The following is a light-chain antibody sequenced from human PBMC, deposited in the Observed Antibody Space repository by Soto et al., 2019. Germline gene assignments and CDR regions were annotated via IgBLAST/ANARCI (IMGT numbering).Light chain of an antibody. Sequence: QSALTQPASVSGSPGQSITISCTGTSSDVGSYKFVSWYQQHPGKAPKLMIYEGTKRPSGVSNRFSGSKSGNTASLTISGLQAEDEADYSCCSYAGSSTVLFGGGTKVTVL. CDR2: EGT. V-gene: IGLV2-23*01. CDR3: CSYAGSSTVL. J-gene: IGLJ2*01. CDR1: SSDVGSYKF.